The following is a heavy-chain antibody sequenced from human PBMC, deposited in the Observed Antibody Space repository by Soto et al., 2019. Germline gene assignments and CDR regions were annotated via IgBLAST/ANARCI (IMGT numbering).Heavy chain of an antibody. CDR2: ISAYNGNT. D-gene: IGHD2-15*01. CDR1: GYTFTSYG. J-gene: IGHJ3*02. CDR3: ARQGSIVVVVAASSDAFDI. Sequence: ASVKVSCKASGYTFTSYGISWVRQAPGQGLEWMGWISAYNGNTNYAQKLQGRVTMTTDTSTSTAYMELRSLRSDDTAVYYCARQGSIVVVVAASSDAFDIWGQGPMVTVSS. V-gene: IGHV1-18*01.